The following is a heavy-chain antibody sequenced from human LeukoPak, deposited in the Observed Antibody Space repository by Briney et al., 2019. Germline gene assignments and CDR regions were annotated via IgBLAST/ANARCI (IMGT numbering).Heavy chain of an antibody. D-gene: IGHD1-1*01. CDR2: ISSSSSYI. Sequence: GGSLRLSCAASGFTFSSYSMNWVRQAPGKGLEWVSSISSSSSYIYYADSVKGRFTISRDNAKNSLYLQMNSLRAEDTAVYYCARGTTTGLKGVGNWFDPWGQGTLVTVSS. CDR3: ARGTTTGLKGVGNWFDP. CDR1: GFTFSSYS. V-gene: IGHV3-21*01. J-gene: IGHJ5*02.